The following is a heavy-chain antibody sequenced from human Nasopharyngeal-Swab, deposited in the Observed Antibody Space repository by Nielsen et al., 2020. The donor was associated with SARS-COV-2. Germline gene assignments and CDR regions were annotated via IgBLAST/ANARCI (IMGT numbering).Heavy chain of an antibody. CDR2: ISFSGKTT. J-gene: IGHJ4*02. CDR3: AKDQRWESPHYLDY. D-gene: IGHD1-26*01. Sequence: WIRQPPGKGLEWVAGISFSGKTTNYADSVKGRFIISRDNSKNTVYLQMNHLTTDDTAVYYGAKDQRWESPHYLDYWGQGTLVTVSS. V-gene: IGHV3-23*01.